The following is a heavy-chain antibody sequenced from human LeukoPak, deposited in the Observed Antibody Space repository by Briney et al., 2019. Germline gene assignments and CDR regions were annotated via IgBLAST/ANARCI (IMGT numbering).Heavy chain of an antibody. D-gene: IGHD3-22*01. J-gene: IGHJ3*02. CDR2: IGTAGDT. V-gene: IGHV3-13*01. CDR3: ARGTYYYDSSGYYPGAFDI. Sequence: GGSLRPSCAASGFTLSSYDMHWVRQPTGKGLEWVSAIGTAGDTYYPGSVKGRFTISRENAKNSLYLQMNSLRAGDTAVYSCARGTYYYDSSGYYPGAFDIWGQGTMVTVSS. CDR1: GFTLSSYD.